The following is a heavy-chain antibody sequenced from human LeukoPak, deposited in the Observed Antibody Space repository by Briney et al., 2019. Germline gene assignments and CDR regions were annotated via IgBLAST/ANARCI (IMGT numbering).Heavy chain of an antibody. V-gene: IGHV4-59*11. CDR2: IYYSGST. CDR3: ARGSSAFDI. CDR1: GGSISSHY. Sequence: SETLSLTCTVSGGSISSHYWSWIRQPPGKGLEWIGYIYYSGSTNYNPSLRSRVTISVDTSKNQFSLKLSSVTAADTAVYYCARGSSAFDIWGQGTMVTVSS. J-gene: IGHJ3*02.